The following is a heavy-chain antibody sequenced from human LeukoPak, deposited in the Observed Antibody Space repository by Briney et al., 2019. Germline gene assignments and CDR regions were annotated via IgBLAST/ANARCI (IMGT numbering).Heavy chain of an antibody. Sequence: GGSLRLSCAASGFTFSSYAIHWVRQAPGKGLEWVALISYDGSTKYSTDSVKGRFTISRDNSKNTLYLQMNSLRPEDTAVYYCARDPTSSWETAFDIWGQGTMVTVSS. D-gene: IGHD1-26*01. CDR1: GFTFSSYA. V-gene: IGHV3-30*04. CDR3: ARDPTSSWETAFDI. J-gene: IGHJ3*02. CDR2: ISYDGSTK.